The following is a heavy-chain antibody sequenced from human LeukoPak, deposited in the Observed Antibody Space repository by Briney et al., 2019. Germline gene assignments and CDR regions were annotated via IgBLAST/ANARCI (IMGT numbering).Heavy chain of an antibody. CDR3: ARGGLSSGWCG. Sequence: SETLSLTCTVSGGSISSYYWSWIRQPPGKGLEWIGYSYYSGSTDYNPSLKSRVTISLDTSKNQFSLKLNSVTAADTAVYYCARGGLSSGWCGWGQGTLVTVSS. CDR2: SYYSGST. J-gene: IGHJ4*02. CDR1: GGSISSYY. D-gene: IGHD6-19*01. V-gene: IGHV4-59*01.